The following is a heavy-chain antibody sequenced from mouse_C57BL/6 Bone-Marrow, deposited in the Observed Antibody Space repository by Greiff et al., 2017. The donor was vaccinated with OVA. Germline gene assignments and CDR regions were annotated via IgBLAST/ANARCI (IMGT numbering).Heavy chain of an antibody. V-gene: IGHV14-4*01. CDR1: GFNIKDDY. D-gene: IGHD1-1*01. CDR3: TTRGLLLRYFDY. Sequence: EVQLQQSGAELVRPGASVKLSCTASGFNIKDDYMHWVKQRPEQGLERIGWIDPENGDTEYASKFQGKATITADTSSNTAYLQLSSLTSEDTAVYYCTTRGLLLRYFDYWGQGTTLTVSS. J-gene: IGHJ2*01. CDR2: IDPENGDT.